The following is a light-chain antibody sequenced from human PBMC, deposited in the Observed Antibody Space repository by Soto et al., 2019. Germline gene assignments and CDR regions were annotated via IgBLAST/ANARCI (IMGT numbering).Light chain of an antibody. Sequence: EIVLTQSPATLSLSPGDRATLSCRASHSVGSLLAWYQQKPGQAPRLLIYFASNRATGIPPRFSGSGSGTDFTLTIDSLEPEDFAVYYCQQYGSSGTFGQGTKVDIK. CDR3: QQYGSSGT. CDR1: HSVGSL. CDR2: FAS. V-gene: IGKV3-11*01. J-gene: IGKJ1*01.